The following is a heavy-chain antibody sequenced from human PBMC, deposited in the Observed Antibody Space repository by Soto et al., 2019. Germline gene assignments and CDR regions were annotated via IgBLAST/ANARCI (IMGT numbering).Heavy chain of an antibody. CDR1: GYTFTSYG. Sequence: GASVKVSCKASGYTFTSYGISWVRQAPGQGLEWMGWISAYNGNTNYAQKLQGRVTMTTDTSTSTAYMELRSLRSDDTAVYYCARPATRYYDFWSGLGPNWFDPWGQGXLVTVYS. CDR3: ARPATRYYDFWSGLGPNWFDP. CDR2: ISAYNGNT. V-gene: IGHV1-18*01. D-gene: IGHD3-3*01. J-gene: IGHJ5*02.